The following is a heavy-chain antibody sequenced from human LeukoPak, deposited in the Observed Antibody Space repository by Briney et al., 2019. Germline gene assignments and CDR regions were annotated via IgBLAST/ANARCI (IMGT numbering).Heavy chain of an antibody. CDR3: ARVGTAKWELDY. D-gene: IGHD1-26*01. CDR2: ISASDGTT. V-gene: IGHV1-18*01. J-gene: IGHJ4*02. Sequence: ASVQVSCKASGYSFSIYGITWARQAPGQGLEYLGWISASDGTTNYAQKVQDRVTMTTDTSTSTAYLELRSLRSEDTAVYYCARVGTAKWELDYWGQGTLVTVSS. CDR1: GYSFSIYG.